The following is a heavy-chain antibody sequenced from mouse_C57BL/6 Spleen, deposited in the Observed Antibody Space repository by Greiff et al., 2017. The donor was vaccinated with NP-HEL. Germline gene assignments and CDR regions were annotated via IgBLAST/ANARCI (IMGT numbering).Heavy chain of an antibody. CDR3: ARGPHYDTFAY. CDR2: ISYDGSN. Sequence: EVKLVESGPGLVKPSQSLSLTCSVTGYSITSGYYWNWIRQFPGNKLEWMGYISYDGSNNYNPSLKNRISITRDTSKNQFFLKLNSVTTEDTATYYCARGPHYDTFAYWGQGTLVTVSA. J-gene: IGHJ3*01. V-gene: IGHV3-6*01. D-gene: IGHD2-4*01. CDR1: GYSITSGYY.